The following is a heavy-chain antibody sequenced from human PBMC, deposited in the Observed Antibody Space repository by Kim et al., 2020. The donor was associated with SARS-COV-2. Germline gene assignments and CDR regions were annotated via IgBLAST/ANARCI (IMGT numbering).Heavy chain of an antibody. Sequence: ASVKVSCKASGYTLTNYGISWVRQAPGQGLEWMGWISPYNGNTNYAQKVQGRVTMTTDTSTSTAYMELRSLRSDDTAVYYCARAQRGCSSARCQDYSSNWYYFDHWGQGTLVTVSS. CDR1: GYTLTNYG. D-gene: IGHD6-13*01. CDR2: ISPYNGNT. J-gene: IGHJ4*02. V-gene: IGHV1-18*01. CDR3: ARAQRGCSSARCQDYSSNWYYFDH.